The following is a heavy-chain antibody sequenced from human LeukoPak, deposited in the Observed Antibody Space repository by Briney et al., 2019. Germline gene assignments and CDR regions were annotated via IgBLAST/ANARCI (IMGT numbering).Heavy chain of an antibody. Sequence: PGGSLRLSCAASGFTVSSNYMTWVRQAPGKGLEWVSFIYSGGSTYYADSVKGRFTISRDNSKNTLYLQMNSLRAEDTAVYYCAKEDYGDYELFDYWGQGTLVTVSS. CDR3: AKEDYGDYELFDY. J-gene: IGHJ4*02. CDR2: IYSGGST. V-gene: IGHV3-53*01. CDR1: GFTVSSNY. D-gene: IGHD4-17*01.